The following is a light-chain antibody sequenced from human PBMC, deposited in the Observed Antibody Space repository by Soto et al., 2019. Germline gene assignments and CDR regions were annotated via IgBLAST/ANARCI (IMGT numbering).Light chain of an antibody. Sequence: DIQMTQSPATLSASVGERVTITCRASQSVRSWLAWYQQKPGTAPKLLIFDASRLESGVPSRFSGSASGTEFTLTISSLQPDDFATYYCQQYDNYPLTFGGGTKVDI. CDR3: QQYDNYPLT. CDR2: DAS. V-gene: IGKV1-5*01. J-gene: IGKJ4*01. CDR1: QSVRSW.